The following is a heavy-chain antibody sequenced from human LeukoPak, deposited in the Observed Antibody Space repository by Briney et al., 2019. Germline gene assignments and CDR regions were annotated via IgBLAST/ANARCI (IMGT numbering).Heavy chain of an antibody. Sequence: GGSLRLSCAASGFTFSTYWMGWVRQTPEKGLEWVANINQDESEKKYVDSVKGRFTISRDNARNSLSLQMNSLRAEDTAVYYCARPSLNSGSYFDYWGQGTLVTVSS. CDR1: GFTFSTYW. J-gene: IGHJ4*02. D-gene: IGHD1-26*01. CDR3: ARPSLNSGSYFDY. CDR2: INQDESEK. V-gene: IGHV3-7*01.